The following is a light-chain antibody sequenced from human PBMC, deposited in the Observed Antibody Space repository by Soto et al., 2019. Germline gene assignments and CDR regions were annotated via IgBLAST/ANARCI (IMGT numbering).Light chain of an antibody. CDR1: RSISTN. J-gene: IGKJ2*01. CDR3: QQYNDWRT. V-gene: IGKV3-15*01. Sequence: ETVMTQSPVTLSVSPGERATLSCRASRSISTNVAWYQQKSGQAPRLLIYEASTRATGIPARFSGSGSGTEFTLTISSLQSEDSAGYYCQQYNDWRTFGQGTKLEIK. CDR2: EAS.